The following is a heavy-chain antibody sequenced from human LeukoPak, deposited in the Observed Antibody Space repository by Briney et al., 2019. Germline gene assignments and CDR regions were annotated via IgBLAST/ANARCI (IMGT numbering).Heavy chain of an antibody. D-gene: IGHD3-16*01. CDR1: GGSISSSSYY. CDR3: ARTLLYKPALGY. V-gene: IGHV4-39*07. J-gene: IGHJ4*02. CDR2: IYYSGSA. Sequence: SETLSLTCTVSGGSISSSSYYWVWIRQPPGKGLEWIGSIYYSGSAFYNPSLKSQVTISVDTSKNQFSLKLSSVTAADTAVYYCARTLLYKPALGYWGQGTLVTVSS.